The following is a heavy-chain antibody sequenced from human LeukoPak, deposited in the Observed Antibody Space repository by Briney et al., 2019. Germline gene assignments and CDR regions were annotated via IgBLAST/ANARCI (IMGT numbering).Heavy chain of an antibody. V-gene: IGHV3-11*04. CDR2: ISSSGSTI. D-gene: IGHD3-3*01. Sequence: GGSLRLSCAASEFTFSDYYMSWIRQAPGKGLEWVSYISSSGSTIYYADSVKGRFTISRDNAKNSLYLQMNSLRAEDTAVYYCARDVYYDFWSGYYDHYYYYYMDVWGKGTTVTVSS. CDR1: EFTFSDYY. CDR3: ARDVYYDFWSGYYDHYYYYYMDV. J-gene: IGHJ6*03.